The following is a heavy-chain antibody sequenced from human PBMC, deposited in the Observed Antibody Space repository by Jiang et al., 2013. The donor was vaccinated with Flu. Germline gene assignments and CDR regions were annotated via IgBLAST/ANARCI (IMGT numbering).Heavy chain of an antibody. D-gene: IGHD3-16*01. J-gene: IGHJ4*02. V-gene: IGHV4-59*08. CDR2: ISDTGST. Sequence: GSGLVKPSETLSVTCNVSGGSVRGYYWSWIRQPPESGAPLKGLEWIGYISDTGSTNFNPSLRSRVTMSLDTSKNQFSLKLSSVTAADTAVYYCARGTAPRPGYWGQGTLVTVSS. CDR3: ARGTAPRPGY. CDR1: GGSVRGYY.